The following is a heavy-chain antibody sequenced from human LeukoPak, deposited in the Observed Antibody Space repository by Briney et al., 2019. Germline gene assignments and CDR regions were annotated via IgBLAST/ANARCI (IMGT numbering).Heavy chain of an antibody. CDR2: ISYDGSNK. Sequence: PGRSLRLSCAASGFTFSSYAMHWVRQAPGKGLEWVAVISYDGSNKYYADSVKGRFTISRDNSKNTLYLQMNSLRAEDTAVYYCATDDCVWGSLAFDIWGQGTMVTVSS. CDR1: GFTFSSYA. D-gene: IGHD3-16*01. CDR3: ATDDCVWGSLAFDI. V-gene: IGHV3-30*04. J-gene: IGHJ3*02.